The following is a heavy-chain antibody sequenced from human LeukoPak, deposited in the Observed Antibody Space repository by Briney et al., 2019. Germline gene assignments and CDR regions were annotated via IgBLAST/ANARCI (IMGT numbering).Heavy chain of an antibody. D-gene: IGHD4-23*01. J-gene: IGHJ1*01. Sequence: PGGSLRLSCAASGFTFDDYAMHWVRQAPGKGLEWVSGISWNSGSIGYADSVKGRFTISRDNAKNSLYLQMNSLRPEDTALYYCAKDRYGGNSGYFQHWGQGTLVTVSS. CDR1: GFTFDDYA. V-gene: IGHV3-9*01. CDR2: ISWNSGSI. CDR3: AKDRYGGNSGYFQH.